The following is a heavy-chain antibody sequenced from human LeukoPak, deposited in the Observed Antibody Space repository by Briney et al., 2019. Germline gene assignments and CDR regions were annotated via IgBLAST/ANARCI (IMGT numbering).Heavy chain of an antibody. J-gene: IGHJ6*03. V-gene: IGHV1-2*02. CDR1: GYTFTGYY. Sequence: ASVKVSCKASGYTFTGYYMHWMRQAPGQGLEWMGWINPNSGGTNYAQKFQGRVTMTRDTSISTAYMELSRLRSDDTAVYYCARAWNYCYYMDVWGKGTTVTVSS. CDR2: INPNSGGT. CDR3: ARAWNYCYYMDV. D-gene: IGHD1-1*01.